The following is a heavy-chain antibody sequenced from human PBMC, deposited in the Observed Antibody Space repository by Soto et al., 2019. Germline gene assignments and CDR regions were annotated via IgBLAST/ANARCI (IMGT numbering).Heavy chain of an antibody. Sequence: SETLSLTCAVSGGSISSGGYSWSWIRQPPGKGLEWIGYIYHSGSTYYNPSLKSRVTISVDRSKNQFSLKLSSVTAADTAVYYCARPPHSCTNGGCYTGPSNWFDPWGQGTLVTVSS. CDR2: IYHSGST. J-gene: IGHJ5*02. CDR3: ARPPHSCTNGGCYTGPSNWFDP. D-gene: IGHD2-8*01. CDR1: GGSISSGGYS. V-gene: IGHV4-30-2*01.